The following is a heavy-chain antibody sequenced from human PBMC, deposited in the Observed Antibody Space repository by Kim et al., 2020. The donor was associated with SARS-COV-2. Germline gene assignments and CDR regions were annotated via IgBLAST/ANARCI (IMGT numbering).Heavy chain of an antibody. D-gene: IGHD2-2*01. CDR3: ARVKNHQYYFDY. V-gene: IGHV3-21*01. Sequence: YYAYSVKGLFTSSRDNAKTSLYLQMNSLSAEDTAVYYCARVKNHQYYFDYWGQGTLVTVSS. J-gene: IGHJ4*02.